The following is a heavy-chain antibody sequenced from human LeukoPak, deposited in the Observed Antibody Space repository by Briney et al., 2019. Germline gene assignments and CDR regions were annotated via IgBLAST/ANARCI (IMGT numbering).Heavy chain of an antibody. J-gene: IGHJ4*02. CDR2: INSDGSST. CDR1: GFTFSSYW. CDR3: ARPPFGARDLVGY. D-gene: IGHD2-15*01. Sequence: GGSLRLSCAASGFTFSSYWMHWVRQAPGKGLVWVSRINSDGSSTSYANSVKGRFTISRDNAKNTLYLQMNSLRAEDTAVYYCARPPFGARDLVGYWGQGTLVTVSS. V-gene: IGHV3-74*01.